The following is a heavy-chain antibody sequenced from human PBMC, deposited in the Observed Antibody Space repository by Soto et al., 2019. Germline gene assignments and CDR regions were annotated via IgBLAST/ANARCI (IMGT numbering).Heavy chain of an antibody. CDR2: ISYDGSNK. J-gene: IGHJ4*02. CDR3: ARAGPMTTVTMDS. D-gene: IGHD4-4*01. CDR1: GFTFSNYG. V-gene: IGHV3-30*03. Sequence: SGGSLRLSCAASGFTFSNYGIHWVRQAPGKGLEWVAVISYDGSNKYYADSVKGRFTISRDNSKNTLYLQMNSLRPADTAVYYCARAGPMTTVTMDSWGPGTLVTVSS.